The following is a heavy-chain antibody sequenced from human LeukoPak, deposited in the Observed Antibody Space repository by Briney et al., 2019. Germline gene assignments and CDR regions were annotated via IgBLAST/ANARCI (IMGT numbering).Heavy chain of an antibody. J-gene: IGHJ4*02. CDR1: GFTFSSYA. Sequence: GGSLRLSCAASGFTFSSYAMNWVRQAPGKGLEWVSAISGSGDSTYYADSVRGRFTISRDNSKNTLYLQMNSLRAEDTAVYYCANRDAYNYGGDYWGQGTLVTVSS. CDR2: ISGSGDST. CDR3: ANRDAYNYGGDY. V-gene: IGHV3-23*01. D-gene: IGHD5-24*01.